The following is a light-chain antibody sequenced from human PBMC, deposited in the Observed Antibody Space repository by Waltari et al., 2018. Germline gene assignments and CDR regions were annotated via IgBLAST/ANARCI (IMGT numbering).Light chain of an antibody. CDR2: GAA. CDR1: QSGSSN. CDR3: QQYNNWPRT. V-gene: IGKV3-15*01. J-gene: IGKJ1*01. Sequence: EIVMTQSPATLSVSPGERATLSCRASQSGSSNLAWYQQKPGQAPRRLIYGAATRATRIPARFSGSGSGTECTLTISSLQSEDFAVYYCQQYNNWPRTFGQGTKVEIK.